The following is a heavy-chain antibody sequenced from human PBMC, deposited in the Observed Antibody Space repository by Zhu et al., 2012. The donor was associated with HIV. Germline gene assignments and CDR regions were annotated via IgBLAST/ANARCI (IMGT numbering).Heavy chain of an antibody. J-gene: IGHJ6*03. V-gene: IGHV4-30-4*08. CDR1: GGSISSGDHY. Sequence: QVQLQESGPGLVKPSQTLSLTCTVSGGSISSGDHYWSWIRQPPGKGLEWIAYIHHSGTTYYNPSLKSRLSISIDTSKNQFSLRLSSVSAADTAVYFCARADGSGTYYYYYMDVWGKGTTVTVS. CDR3: ARADGSGTYYYYYMDV. CDR2: IHHSGTT. D-gene: IGHD3-10*01.